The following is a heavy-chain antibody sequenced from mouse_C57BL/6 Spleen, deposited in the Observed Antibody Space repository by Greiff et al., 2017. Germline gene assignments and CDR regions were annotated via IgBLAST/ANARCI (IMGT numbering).Heavy chain of an antibody. Sequence: QVQLQQPGAELVMPGASVKLSCKASGYTFTSYWMHWVKQRPGQGLEWIGEIDPSDSYTNYNQKFKGKSTLTVDKSSSTAYMQLSSLTSEDSAVYYCARRGTVVPYWYCDVGGTGTTVTVSS. CDR3: ARRGTVVPYWYCDV. D-gene: IGHD1-1*01. V-gene: IGHV1-69*01. CDR2: IDPSDSYT. CDR1: GYTFTSYW. J-gene: IGHJ1*03.